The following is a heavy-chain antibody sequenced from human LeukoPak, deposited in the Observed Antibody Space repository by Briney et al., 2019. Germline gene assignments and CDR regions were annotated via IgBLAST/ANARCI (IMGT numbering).Heavy chain of an antibody. J-gene: IGHJ5*02. V-gene: IGHV4-59*04. D-gene: IGHD5-12*01. CDR2: IYYSGST. CDR1: GGSIGTYY. Sequence: SETLSLTCTVSGGSIGTYYWSWIRQPPGKGLEWIGSIYYSGSTYYNPSLKSRVTISVDTSKNQFSLKLRSVTAADTAVYYCARSSGYDSHSWFDPWGQGALVTVSS. CDR3: ARSSGYDSHSWFDP.